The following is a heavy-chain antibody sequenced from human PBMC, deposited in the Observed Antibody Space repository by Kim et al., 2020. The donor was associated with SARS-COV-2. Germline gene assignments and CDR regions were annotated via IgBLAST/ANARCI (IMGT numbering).Heavy chain of an antibody. V-gene: IGHV3-23*01. D-gene: IGHD3-22*01. CDR1: GFSFSDYA. Sequence: GGSLRLSCAAAGFSFSDYAMSWVRQAPGKGLEWVSGTSGSGGSTYYAGSVKGRCTISRDNSKNTLYLQMSSLRADDTAVYYCAKDTTYFYDSSGQVSLDYWGRGTLVTVSS. CDR3: AKDTTYFYDSSGQVSLDY. CDR2: TSGSGGST. J-gene: IGHJ4*02.